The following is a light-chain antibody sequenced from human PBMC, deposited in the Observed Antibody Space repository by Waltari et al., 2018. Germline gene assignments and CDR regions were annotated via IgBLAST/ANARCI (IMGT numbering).Light chain of an antibody. V-gene: IGKV1-33*01. CDR3: QHYYTFPRT. CDR1: QDISNY. CDR2: GAS. J-gene: IGKJ3*01. Sequence: DIQMTQSPSSLSASVGDRVTITCQASQDISNYLNWYQQKPGKAPKLLIYGASDLETGVPSRFSGSGSGIEFSLTVSSLQPEDIATYYCQHYYTFPRTFGPGTKVDIK.